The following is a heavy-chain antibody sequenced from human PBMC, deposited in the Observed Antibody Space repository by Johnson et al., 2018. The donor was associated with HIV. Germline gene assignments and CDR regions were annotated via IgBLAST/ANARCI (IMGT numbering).Heavy chain of an antibody. CDR1: GFTVSSYA. CDR2: ISYDGSNQ. V-gene: IGHV3-30-3*01. Sequence: QVQLVESGGGVVQPGRSLRLSCAASGFTVSSYAIHWVRQAPGKGLQWVAVISYDGSNQYFADSVKGRFTISRDKSNNTLYLQMNSLRAEDTAVYYCARDHAFDIWGQGTMVTVSS. J-gene: IGHJ3*02. CDR3: ARDHAFDI.